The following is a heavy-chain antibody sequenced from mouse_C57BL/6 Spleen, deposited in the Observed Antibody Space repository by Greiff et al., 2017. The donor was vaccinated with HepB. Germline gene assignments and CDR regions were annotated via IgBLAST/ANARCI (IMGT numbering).Heavy chain of an antibody. CDR2: IYPGDGDT. CDR1: GYAFSSSW. J-gene: IGHJ3*01. Sequence: VQLQQSGPELVKPGASVKISCKASGYAFSSSWMNWVKQRPGKGLEWIGRIYPGDGDTNYNGKFKGKATLTADKSSSTAYMQLSSLTSEDSAVYFCARGGTAQARFAYWGQGTLVTVSA. V-gene: IGHV1-82*01. CDR3: ARGGTAQARFAY. D-gene: IGHD3-2*02.